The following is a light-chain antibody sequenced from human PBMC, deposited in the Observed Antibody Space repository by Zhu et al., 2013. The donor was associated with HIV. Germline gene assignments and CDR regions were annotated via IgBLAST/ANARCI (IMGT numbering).Light chain of an antibody. V-gene: IGLV1-51*01. Sequence: QSVLTQPPSVSAAPGQKVTISCAGSNSNIGNNYISWYQQLPGTAPKLLIYDTNNRPSGIPDRFSGSKSGTSATLGITGLQTGDEADYYCGTWDSSLSDVVFGGGTKLTVL. J-gene: IGLJ2*01. CDR3: GTWDSSLSDVV. CDR1: NSNIGNNY. CDR2: DTN.